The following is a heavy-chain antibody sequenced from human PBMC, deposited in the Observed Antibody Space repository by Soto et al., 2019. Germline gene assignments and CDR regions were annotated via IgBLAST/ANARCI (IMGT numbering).Heavy chain of an antibody. V-gene: IGHV3-11*06. CDR3: VRGGGGGLFDP. CDR1: GFTFGDYY. J-gene: IGHJ5*02. CDR2: ISPGSRYP. Sequence: VGSLSLSCAGSGFTFGDYYMSWIRQAPGKGLEWLSYISPGSRYPAYADSVKGRFTISRDNAKRSLYLQMMSLTAEDTAIYYCVRGGGGGLFDPWGQGTMVTVSS. D-gene: IGHD2-15*01.